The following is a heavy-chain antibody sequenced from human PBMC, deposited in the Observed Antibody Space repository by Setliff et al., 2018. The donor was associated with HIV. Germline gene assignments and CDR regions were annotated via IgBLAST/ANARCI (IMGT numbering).Heavy chain of an antibody. V-gene: IGHV1-18*01. D-gene: IGHD2-15*01. J-gene: IGHJ5*02. Sequence: ASVKVSCKASGYTFSSYGISWVRQAPGQGLEWMGWISASNGYKDYAQKFRDRVTLTTDTSTSTAYMELRSLTSDDTAVYYCARGYCGGGICYSPNWLDPWGQGTLVTVSS. CDR3: ARGYCGGGICYSPNWLDP. CDR2: ISASNGYK. CDR1: GYTFSSYG.